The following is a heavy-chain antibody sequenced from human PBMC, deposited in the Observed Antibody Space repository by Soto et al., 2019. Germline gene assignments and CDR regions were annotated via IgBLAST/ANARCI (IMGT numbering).Heavy chain of an antibody. V-gene: IGHV1-69*06. D-gene: IGHD3-22*01. Sequence: QVQLVQSGAEVKKPGSSVKVSCKASGGTFSSYAISWVRQAPGQGLEWMGGIIPIFGTANYAQKFQGRVTITADKSTRTAYMELSSLRSEDTAVYYCGGYVFYDSSGSFDYWGQGTLVTVSS. J-gene: IGHJ4*02. CDR3: GGYVFYDSSGSFDY. CDR2: IIPIFGTA. CDR1: GGTFSSYA.